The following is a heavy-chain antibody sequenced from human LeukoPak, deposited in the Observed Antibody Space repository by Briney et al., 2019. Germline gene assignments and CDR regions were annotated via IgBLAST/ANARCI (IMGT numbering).Heavy chain of an antibody. J-gene: IGHJ4*02. V-gene: IGHV5-10-1*01. CDR3: ARPDCGGSGCKLLPY. CDR1: GYSFTNYW. CDR2: VDPSDSFT. D-gene: IGHD2-15*01. Sequence: GESPKISCKGSGYSFTNYWITWVRQIPGKGLELVGRVDPSDSFTDYTPSFQGHVTVSVDRSINTAYLQWSSLKASDTAIYYCARPDCGGSGCKLLPYWGQGTLVTVSS.